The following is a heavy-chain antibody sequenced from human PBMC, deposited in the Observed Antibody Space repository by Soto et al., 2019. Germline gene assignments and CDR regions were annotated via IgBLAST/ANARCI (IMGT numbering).Heavy chain of an antibody. V-gene: IGHV4-59*08. D-gene: IGHD3-10*01. CDR1: GGPMNNYY. Sequence: QVQLQESGPGLVKPSETLSLTCTISGGPMNNYYCSWFRQPRGQGLEWIGYMGYNGFTRYNPSLRSRVAISLATAKNQFSLNLRSVTAADTALYYCARQGFGELHGLVDVWGQGITVTVSS. CDR2: MGYNGFT. CDR3: ARQGFGELHGLVDV. J-gene: IGHJ6*02.